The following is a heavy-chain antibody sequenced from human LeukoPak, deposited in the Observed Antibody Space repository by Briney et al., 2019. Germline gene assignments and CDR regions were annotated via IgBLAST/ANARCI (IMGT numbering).Heavy chain of an antibody. Sequence: SETLSLTCAVPGASITSYYWSWIRQPPGKGLEWIGYIYYSGSTNYNPSLKSRVTMSVDTSKNEFSLKLSSVTTADTAVYYCATRRIAVAAPFDYWGQGTPVTVSS. J-gene: IGHJ4*02. CDR2: IYYSGST. D-gene: IGHD6-19*01. CDR1: GASITSYY. V-gene: IGHV4-59*01. CDR3: ATRRIAVAAPFDY.